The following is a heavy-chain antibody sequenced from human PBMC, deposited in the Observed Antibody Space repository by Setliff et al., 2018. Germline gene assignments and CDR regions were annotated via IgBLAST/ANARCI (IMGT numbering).Heavy chain of an antibody. CDR1: GFSFGISGMR. Sequence: SGPTLVNPTQTLTLTCTYSGFSFGISGMRSSWIRQAPGKALEWLARVDWDDDKFYSTSLATRLTISKDTFKNQVILTMTNMDPADTATYFCARDSREYYFDYWGQGILVTVSS. CDR2: VDWDDDK. CDR3: ARDSREYYFDY. D-gene: IGHD3-22*01. J-gene: IGHJ4*02. V-gene: IGHV2-70*04.